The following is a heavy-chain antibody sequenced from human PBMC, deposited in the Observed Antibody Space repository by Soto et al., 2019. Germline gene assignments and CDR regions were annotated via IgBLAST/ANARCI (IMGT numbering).Heavy chain of an antibody. V-gene: IGHV1-2*02. CDR2: IDPRSGAS. CDR3: ERANYGPIDY. D-gene: IGHD3-10*01. CDR1: GYPFTDLY. Sequence: ASVKVSCKPSGYPFTDLYIHWVRQAPGLGLEWMGWIDPRSGASRKTQRFQGRFTMTRDTSTNTVYMELRSLRSDDKAVYFCERANYGPIDYWGQGTLVTVSS. J-gene: IGHJ4*02.